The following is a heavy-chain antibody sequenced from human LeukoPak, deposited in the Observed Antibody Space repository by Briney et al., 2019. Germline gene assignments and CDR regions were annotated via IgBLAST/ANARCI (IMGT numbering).Heavy chain of an antibody. V-gene: IGHV4-59*01. CDR2: IYDGGST. D-gene: IGHD5-12*01. CDR1: GDSISGYY. CDR3: ARRIVDSGYDCLDY. J-gene: IGHJ4*02. Sequence: SETLSLTCTVSGDSISGYYWSWIRQSPGKGLEWMGNIYDGGSTNYNPSPMSRVTISVDTSKNQLSLSLKSVTAADTALYYCARRIVDSGYDCLDYWGQGTPVTVSS.